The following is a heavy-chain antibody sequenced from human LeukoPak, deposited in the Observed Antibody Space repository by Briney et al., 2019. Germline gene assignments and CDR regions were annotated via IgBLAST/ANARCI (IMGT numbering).Heavy chain of an antibody. Sequence: ASVKVSCKASGYTFTGYYMHWVRQAPGQGLEWMGWINPNSGGTNYAQKFQGRVTMTRDTSISTAYMELSRLRSDGTAVYYCARGHITMVRGAIKYWGQGTLVTVSS. D-gene: IGHD3-10*01. CDR1: GYTFTGYY. CDR3: ARGHITMVRGAIKY. CDR2: INPNSGGT. J-gene: IGHJ4*02. V-gene: IGHV1-2*02.